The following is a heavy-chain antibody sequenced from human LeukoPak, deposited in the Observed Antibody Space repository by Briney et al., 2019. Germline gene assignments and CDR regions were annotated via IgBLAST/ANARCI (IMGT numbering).Heavy chain of an antibody. J-gene: IGHJ4*02. D-gene: IGHD5-18*01. CDR3: ARDSYGINDY. Sequence: PSETLSLTCAVYGGSFSGYYWSWIRQPPGKGLEWIGEINHSGSTNYNPSLKSRVTMSVDTSKNQFSLKLSSVTAADTAVYYCARDSYGINDYWGQGTLVTVSS. V-gene: IGHV4-34*01. CDR1: GGSFSGYY. CDR2: INHSGST.